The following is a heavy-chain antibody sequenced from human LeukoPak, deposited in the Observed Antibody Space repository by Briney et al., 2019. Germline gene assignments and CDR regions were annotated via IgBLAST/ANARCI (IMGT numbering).Heavy chain of an antibody. CDR2: INESGDT. V-gene: IGHV4-34*01. Sequence: KASETLSLTCAVFGGSFSGYYWSWIRQAPGKGLEWIGEINESGDTKYNPSLKSRVTISVDTSKNQFSLNVKSVTAAETAVYYCARALIVTPASCYMDVWGKGTTVTVSS. D-gene: IGHD3-22*01. CDR1: GGSFSGYY. J-gene: IGHJ6*03. CDR3: ARALIVTPASCYMDV.